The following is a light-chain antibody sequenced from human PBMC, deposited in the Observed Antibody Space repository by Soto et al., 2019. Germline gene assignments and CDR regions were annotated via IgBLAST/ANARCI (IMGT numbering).Light chain of an antibody. CDR2: YVS. J-gene: IGKJ2*01. V-gene: IGKV3-15*01. Sequence: EIVMTQSPATLSVSPGERATLSCRASQNVNSNLAWYQQKPGQAPRLLIYYVSTRATGIPARFSGSGSATEFTLTISSLQSEDFAVYYCQQYNIWPWYTFGQGTKLEIK. CDR1: QNVNSN. CDR3: QQYNIWPWYT.